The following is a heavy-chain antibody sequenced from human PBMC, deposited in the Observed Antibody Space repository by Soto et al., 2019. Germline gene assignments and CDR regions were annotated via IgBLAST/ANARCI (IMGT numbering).Heavy chain of an antibody. V-gene: IGHV3-23*01. CDR2: ISASSTNT. Sequence: EVQLLESGGGLVQPGGSLRLSCTDSRFSISDYALSWVRQAPGKGLEWVSAISASSTNTYYADSVKGRFVISSDNSKNTLFLQMTSLRGEDTAVYYCAKHFAHLVSGWFDPWGQGTLVTVAS. J-gene: IGHJ5*02. CDR3: AKHFAHLVSGWFDP. D-gene: IGHD3-10*01. CDR1: RFSISDYA.